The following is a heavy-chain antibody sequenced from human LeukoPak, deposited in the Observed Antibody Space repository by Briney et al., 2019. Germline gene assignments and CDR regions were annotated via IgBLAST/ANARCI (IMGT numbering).Heavy chain of an antibody. CDR3: ARDVLAYCSSTSCYEGGFDY. CDR1: GYTFTSYG. V-gene: IGHV1-18*01. CDR2: ISAYNGNT. J-gene: IGHJ4*02. Sequence: ASVKVSCKASGYTFTSYGISWVRHAPGQGLEWMGWISAYNGNTNYAQKLQGRVTMTTDTSTSTAYMELRSLRSDDTAVYYCARDVLAYCSSTSCYEGGFDYWGQGTLVTVSS. D-gene: IGHD2-2*01.